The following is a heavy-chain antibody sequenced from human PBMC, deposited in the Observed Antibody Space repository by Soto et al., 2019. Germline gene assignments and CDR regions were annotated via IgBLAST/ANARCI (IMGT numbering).Heavy chain of an antibody. J-gene: IGHJ4*02. CDR3: ASAGGLGAVAADY. V-gene: IGHV4-30-2*01. CDR1: GGSISSGGYS. Sequence: QLQLQESGSGLVKPSKTLSLTCAVSGGSISSGGYSWSWIRQPPGKGLEWIGYIYHSGSTYYNPSLKSRVNISADRSKNQFSLKLSSVTAADTAVYYCASAGGLGAVAADYWGQGTLVTVSS. CDR2: IYHSGST. D-gene: IGHD6-19*01.